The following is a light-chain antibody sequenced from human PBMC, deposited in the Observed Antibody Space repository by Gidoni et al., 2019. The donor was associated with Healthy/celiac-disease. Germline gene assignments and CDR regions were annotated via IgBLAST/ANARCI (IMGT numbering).Light chain of an antibody. J-gene: IGKJ4*01. CDR2: GAS. CDR1: QSVSSSY. Sequence: DIVLTQSPGTLSLSPGERATLSCRASQSVSSSYLAWYQQKPGQAPRLLIYGASRRATGIPDRFSGSGSGTDFILTISRLEPEDLAVYYCQQYGSSREGFGGGTKVEIK. V-gene: IGKV3-20*01. CDR3: QQYGSSREG.